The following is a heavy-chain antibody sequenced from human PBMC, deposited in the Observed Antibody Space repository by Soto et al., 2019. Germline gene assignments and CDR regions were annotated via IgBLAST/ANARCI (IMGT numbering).Heavy chain of an antibody. D-gene: IGHD6-13*01. V-gene: IGHV3-64*01. Sequence: GGSLRLPCAASGCNLSSYAIHWVRQAPGKGLEYVSAISSNGGSTYYANSVKGRFTISRDNSKNTLYLQMGSLRAEDMAVYYCARGHSSSWSYNDYWGQGTLVTVSS. CDR2: ISSNGGST. J-gene: IGHJ4*02. CDR1: GCNLSSYA. CDR3: ARGHSSSWSYNDY.